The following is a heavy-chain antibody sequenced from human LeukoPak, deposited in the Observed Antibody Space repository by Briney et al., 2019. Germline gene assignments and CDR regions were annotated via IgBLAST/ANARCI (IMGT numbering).Heavy chain of an antibody. CDR3: ARGGGVNYYYYYMDV. CDR2: IYDSGYT. D-gene: IGHD2-21*01. V-gene: IGHV4-59*01. CDR1: GASISHYY. Sequence: SETLSLTCTVSGASISHYYWSWIRQPPGKGLEWIGYIYDSGYTKYNPSLKSRVTISVDTSKNQFSLKLSSVTAADTAVYYCARGGGVNYYYYYMDVWGKGTTVTISS. J-gene: IGHJ6*03.